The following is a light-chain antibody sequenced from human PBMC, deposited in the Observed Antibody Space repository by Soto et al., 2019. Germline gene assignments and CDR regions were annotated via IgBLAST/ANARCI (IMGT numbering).Light chain of an antibody. V-gene: IGKV3-20*01. J-gene: IGKJ1*01. CDR1: QSVSSNF. CDR2: GAS. CDR3: QQYGSSPPWT. Sequence: EIVLTQSPGTLSLSPGERATLSCRASQSVSSNFLAWYQQKPGQAPRLLIYGASSRATRIPDRFSGSGSGTDFTLTISRLEPEDFAVYYCQQYGSSPPWTFGQGTKVEIK.